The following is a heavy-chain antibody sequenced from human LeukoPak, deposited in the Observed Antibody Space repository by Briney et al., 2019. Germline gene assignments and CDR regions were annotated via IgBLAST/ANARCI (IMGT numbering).Heavy chain of an antibody. CDR3: AKESREALPANDIDY. Sequence: GGSLRLSCAASGFTFINYAMSWVRQAPGKGLEWVSAISGGGGSTYYADSVKGRFTISRDNSKNTLYLQMDSLRADDTAVYYCAKESREALPANDIDYWGQGTLVTVSS. J-gene: IGHJ4*02. D-gene: IGHD2-2*01. CDR2: ISGGGGST. CDR1: GFTFINYA. V-gene: IGHV3-23*01.